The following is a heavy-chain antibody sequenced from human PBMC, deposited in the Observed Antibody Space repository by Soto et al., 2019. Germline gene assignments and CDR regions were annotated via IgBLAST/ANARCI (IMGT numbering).Heavy chain of an antibody. D-gene: IGHD2-21*02. CDR2: IFPSDSDT. V-gene: IGHV5-51*01. CDR3: ARKDKGGYFNWFDP. Sequence: GESLKISCRTSGYRFTSYWIAWVRQMPGKGLEWMGIIFPSDSDTRYSPSFQGQVTISADRSTSTVFLQWASLKASDTAVYFCARKDKGGYFNWFDPWGQGTLVTVSS. J-gene: IGHJ5*02. CDR1: GYRFTSYW.